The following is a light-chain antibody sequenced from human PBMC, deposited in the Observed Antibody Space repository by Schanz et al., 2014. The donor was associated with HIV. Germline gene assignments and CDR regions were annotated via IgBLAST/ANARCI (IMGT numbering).Light chain of an antibody. CDR1: SSDVGGYNY. V-gene: IGLV2-8*01. Sequence: QSALTQPASASGSPGQSVAISCTGTSSDVGGYNYVSWYHQKPGKAPKLVIYEVSKRPSGVPDRFSGSKSGSTASLTVSRLQAEDEAVYHCSSYAGSNNLVFGGGTKLTVL. CDR2: EVS. CDR3: SSYAGSNNLV. J-gene: IGLJ2*01.